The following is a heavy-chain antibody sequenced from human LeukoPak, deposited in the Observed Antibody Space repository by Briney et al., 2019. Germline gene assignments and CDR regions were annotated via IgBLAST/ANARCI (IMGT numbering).Heavy chain of an antibody. J-gene: IGHJ3*02. Sequence: GRSLRLSCAASGFTFDDYAMHWVRQAPGKGLEWVSGISWNSGSIGYADSVKGRFTISRDNAKNSLYLQMNSLRAEDTALYYCAKSWNYYDSSGDDALDIWGQGTMVTVSS. D-gene: IGHD3-22*01. CDR1: GFTFDDYA. V-gene: IGHV3-9*01. CDR3: AKSWNYYDSSGDDALDI. CDR2: ISWNSGSI.